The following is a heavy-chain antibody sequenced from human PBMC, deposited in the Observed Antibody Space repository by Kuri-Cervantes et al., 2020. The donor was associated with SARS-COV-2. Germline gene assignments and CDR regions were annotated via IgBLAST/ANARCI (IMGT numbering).Heavy chain of an antibody. V-gene: IGHV2-70*11. Sequence: SGPTLVKPTQTLTLTCTFSGFSLSTSGMCVSWIRQPPGKALEWLARIDWDDDKYYSRSLETRLTISKDTSKNQAVLTMTDVDPVDTATYYCARIQAATVIADYWGQGTLVTVSS. CDR3: ARIQAATVIADY. J-gene: IGHJ4*02. CDR1: GFSLSTSGMC. D-gene: IGHD4-11*01. CDR2: IDWDDDK.